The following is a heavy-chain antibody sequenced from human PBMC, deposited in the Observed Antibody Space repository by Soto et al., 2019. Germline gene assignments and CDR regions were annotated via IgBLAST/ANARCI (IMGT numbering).Heavy chain of an antibody. CDR1: GGSFSGYY. CDR3: ARGRFGDYYYDY. D-gene: IGHD2-21*02. Sequence: QVQLQQWGAELLKPSETLSLTCAVYGGSFSGYYWSWIRQPPGKGLEWIGEINHSGSTNYNPSLKSRVTISVDTSKNQFSLKLSSVTAADTAVYYCARGRFGDYYYDYWGQGTLVTVSS. V-gene: IGHV4-34*01. J-gene: IGHJ4*02. CDR2: INHSGST.